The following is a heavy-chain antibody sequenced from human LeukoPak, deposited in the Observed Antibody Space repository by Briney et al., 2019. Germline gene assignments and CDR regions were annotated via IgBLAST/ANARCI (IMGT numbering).Heavy chain of an antibody. D-gene: IGHD4-17*01. Sequence: GGSLRLSCALSGLTVNDNYMSWVRQAPGKGLEWVSLIFPNGQTYYADFVQGRFSISRDMSRNILFLDMSSLRAEDTAVFFCARANPVYGDFDYWGQGTLVTVSS. CDR3: ARANPVYGDFDY. CDR1: GLTVNDNY. CDR2: IFPNGQT. V-gene: IGHV3-53*01. J-gene: IGHJ4*02.